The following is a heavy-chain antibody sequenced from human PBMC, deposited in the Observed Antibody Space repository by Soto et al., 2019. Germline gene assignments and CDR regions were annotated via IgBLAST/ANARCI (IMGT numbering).Heavy chain of an antibody. Sequence: TLSLTCAVSGGSISSGGYSWSWIRQPPGKGLEWIGYIYHSGSTYYNPSLKSRVTLSVDRSKNQFSLKLRSVTAADTAVYYCARVPDRWGQGTLVTVSS. J-gene: IGHJ5*02. V-gene: IGHV4-30-2*01. CDR2: IYHSGST. CDR1: GGSISSGGYS. D-gene: IGHD2-2*01. CDR3: ARVPDR.